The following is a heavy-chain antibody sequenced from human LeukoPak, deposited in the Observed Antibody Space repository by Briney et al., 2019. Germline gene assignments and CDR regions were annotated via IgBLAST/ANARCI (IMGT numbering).Heavy chain of an antibody. D-gene: IGHD3-3*01. J-gene: IGHJ4*02. CDR2: ISSSSSTI. CDR1: GFTFSSYS. V-gene: IGHV3-48*01. Sequence: GGSLRLSCAASGFTFSSYSMNWVRQAPGKGLEWVSYISSSSSTIYYADSVKGRFTISRDNAKNSLYLQMNSLRAEDTAVYYCARVRYYDFWSGNYYFDYWGQGTLVTVSS. CDR3: ARVRYYDFWSGNYYFDY.